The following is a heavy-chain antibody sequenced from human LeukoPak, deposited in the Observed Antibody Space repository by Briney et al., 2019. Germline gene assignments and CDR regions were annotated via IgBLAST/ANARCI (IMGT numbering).Heavy chain of an antibody. CDR1: GGSISNGDHY. D-gene: IGHD6-13*01. Sequence: SETLSLTCTVSGGSISNGDHYWSWIRQHPGKGLEWIGYIYHSGSTYYNPSLKSRVTISVDRSKNQFSLKLSSVTAADTAVYYCARDRGSSWSFDYWGQGTLVTVSS. CDR2: IYHSGST. V-gene: IGHV4-30-2*01. J-gene: IGHJ4*02. CDR3: ARDRGSSWSFDY.